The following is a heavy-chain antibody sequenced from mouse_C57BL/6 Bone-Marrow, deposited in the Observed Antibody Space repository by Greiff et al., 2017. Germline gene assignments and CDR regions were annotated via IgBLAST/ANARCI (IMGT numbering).Heavy chain of an antibody. CDR2: ISSGGSYT. Sequence: EVQGEESGGDLVKPGASLKLSCAASGFTFSSYGMSWVRQTPDKRLEWVATISSGGSYTYYPDSVKGRCTISRDNAKNTPYLQMSRLKSDDTAMYYCASHSGYVAWFADWGQGTLVTVSA. CDR1: GFTFSSYG. V-gene: IGHV5-6*01. J-gene: IGHJ3*01. D-gene: IGHD3-2*02. CDR3: ASHSGYVAWFAD.